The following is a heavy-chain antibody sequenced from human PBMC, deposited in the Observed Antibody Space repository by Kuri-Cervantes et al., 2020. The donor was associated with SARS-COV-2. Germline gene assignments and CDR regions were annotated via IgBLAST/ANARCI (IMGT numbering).Heavy chain of an antibody. CDR2: ISSGGSYI. D-gene: IGHD3-3*01. J-gene: IGHJ6*03. CDR1: GFTFSSYS. Sequence: GGSLRLSCTASGFTFSSYSINWVRQAPGKGLEWVSSISSGGSYIYYADSVKGRFTISRDNAKNTLYLQMNSLRAEDTAVYYCARDPLDFWSAHYYYYMDVWGKGTTVTVSS. V-gene: IGHV3-21*01. CDR3: ARDPLDFWSAHYYYYMDV.